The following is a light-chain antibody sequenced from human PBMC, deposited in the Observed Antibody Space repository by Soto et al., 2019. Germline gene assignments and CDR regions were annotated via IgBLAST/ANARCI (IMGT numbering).Light chain of an antibody. CDR3: QQRNEWPLT. J-gene: IGKJ4*01. V-gene: IGKV3-11*01. CDR1: QSVGSS. Sequence: ETVLTQSPATLSLSPGERATLSCRASQSVGSSLAWYHQKPGQAPRLLINDASNRATGIPARFSGSGSGTDFALTITSLEPEDFAVYYCQQRNEWPLTFGGGTKVEIK. CDR2: DAS.